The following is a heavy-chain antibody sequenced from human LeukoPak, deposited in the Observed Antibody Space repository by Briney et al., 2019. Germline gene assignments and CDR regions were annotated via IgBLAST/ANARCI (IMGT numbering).Heavy chain of an antibody. Sequence: GGSLRLSCAASGFTFRNYFMHWVRQAPGKGLEYVSGTSNNGGTTYYANSVKGRFTISRDNSKNTLYLQMGSLRAEDMAVYYCARAGVTSPSGFDYWGQGTLVTVSS. CDR2: TSNNGGTT. D-gene: IGHD3-3*01. V-gene: IGHV3-64*01. CDR3: ARAGVTSPSGFDY. J-gene: IGHJ4*02. CDR1: GFTFRNYF.